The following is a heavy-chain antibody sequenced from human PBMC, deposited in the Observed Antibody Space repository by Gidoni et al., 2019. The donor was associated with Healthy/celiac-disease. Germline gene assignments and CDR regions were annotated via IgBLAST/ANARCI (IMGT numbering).Heavy chain of an antibody. CDR2: ISYDGSNK. J-gene: IGHJ4*02. Sequence: QVQLVESGGGVVQPGRSLSLSCAASGFTFSSYGMHWVRQAPGKGLEWVAVISYDGSNKYYADSVKGRFTISRDNSKNTLYLQMNSLRAEDTAVYYCAKDLDSGYDSPGPADYWGQGTLVTVSS. D-gene: IGHD5-12*01. V-gene: IGHV3-30*18. CDR3: AKDLDSGYDSPGPADY. CDR1: GFTFSSYG.